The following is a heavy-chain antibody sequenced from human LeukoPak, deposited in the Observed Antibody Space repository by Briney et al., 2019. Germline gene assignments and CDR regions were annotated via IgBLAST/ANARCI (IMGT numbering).Heavy chain of an antibody. Sequence: GESLKISCKGSGYRFTSYWIGWVRQMPGKGLEWMGIIYPGESDTRYSPSFQGQVTISADKSISTAYLQWSSLKASDTAMYYCARHPRSEKGMPAGFDYWGQGTLVTVSS. V-gene: IGHV5-51*01. D-gene: IGHD6-13*01. CDR2: IYPGESDT. CDR3: ARHPRSEKGMPAGFDY. J-gene: IGHJ4*02. CDR1: GYRFTSYW.